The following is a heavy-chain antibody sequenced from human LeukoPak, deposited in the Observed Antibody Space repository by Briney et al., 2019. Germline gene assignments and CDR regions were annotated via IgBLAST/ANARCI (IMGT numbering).Heavy chain of an antibody. CDR3: ARMWGSSWSYFDY. CDR2: IWYDGSNK. CDR1: GFTFSSYG. V-gene: IGHV3-33*01. J-gene: IGHJ4*02. Sequence: GRSLRLSCAASGFTFSSYGMHWVRQAPGKGLEWVAVIWYDGSNKYYADSVKGRFTISRDNSKNTLYLQMNSLRAEDTAVYFCARMWGSSWSYFDYWGQGTLVTVSS. D-gene: IGHD6-13*01.